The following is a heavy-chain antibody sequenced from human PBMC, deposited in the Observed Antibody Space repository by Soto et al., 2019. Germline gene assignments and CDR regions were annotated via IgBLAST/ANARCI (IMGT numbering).Heavy chain of an antibody. V-gene: IGHV3-21*04. J-gene: IGHJ3*02. CDR2: ISNNGYDT. Sequence: PGGSLRLSCEASGFIFTTNSMNWVRQVPGKGLEWVSAISNNGYDTYYAESVRGRFTISRDNSINTLYLQMSRLRTEDTAVYYCAHPRGYGVFDAVDIWGQGTMVTVSS. CDR3: AHPRGYGVFDAVDI. CDR1: GFIFTTNS. D-gene: IGHD4-17*01.